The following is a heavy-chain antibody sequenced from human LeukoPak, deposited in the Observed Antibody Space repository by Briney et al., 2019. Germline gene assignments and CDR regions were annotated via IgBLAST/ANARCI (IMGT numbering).Heavy chain of an antibody. CDR2: ISVYNGNR. CDR1: GYTFTTSA. CDR3: ARNSSRVDY. V-gene: IGHV1-18*01. Sequence: ASVKASCKASGYTFTTSAIIWVRQAPGQGLEWMGWISVYNGNRKYTQKLQGRVTMTTDTSTSTAYMELRSLRSDDTAVYYCARNSSRVDYWGQGTLVTVSS. D-gene: IGHD6-13*01. J-gene: IGHJ4*02.